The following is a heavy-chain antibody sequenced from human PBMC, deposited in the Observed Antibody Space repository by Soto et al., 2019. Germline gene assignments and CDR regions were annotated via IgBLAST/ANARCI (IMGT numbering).Heavy chain of an antibody. D-gene: IGHD2-2*01. Sequence: ASVKVSCKTSGYTFGSYITTWVRQAPGQGLEWMGWISAHNGNTVYAQNLQGRVTLTTDTSTSTAYMELRSLRYDDTAVYYCARVLQHKLAEAIYQYYGLDCWDQGTTVT. V-gene: IGHV1-18*01. J-gene: IGHJ6*02. CDR1: GYTFGSYI. CDR3: ARVLQHKLAEAIYQYYGLDC. CDR2: ISAHNGNT.